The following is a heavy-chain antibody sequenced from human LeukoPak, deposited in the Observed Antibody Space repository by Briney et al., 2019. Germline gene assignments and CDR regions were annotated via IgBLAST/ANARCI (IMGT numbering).Heavy chain of an antibody. J-gene: IGHJ4*02. CDR1: GDSISSTIYY. D-gene: IGHD6-19*01. V-gene: IGHV4-39*07. CDR2: MHYSGST. Sequence: SGTLSLTCTVSGDSISSTIYYWGWIRQSPETGLEWIGSMHYSGSTYYNPSLNSRVTISVDTSKNQFSLKLTSVTAADTAVYYCCGSGWFAGPFGYWGQGALVTVSS. CDR3: CGSGWFAGPFGY.